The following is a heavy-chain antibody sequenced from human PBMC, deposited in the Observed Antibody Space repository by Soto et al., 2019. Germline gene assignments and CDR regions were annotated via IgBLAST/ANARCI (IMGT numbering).Heavy chain of an antibody. J-gene: IGHJ4*02. D-gene: IGHD3-10*01. CDR1: GGSISSSSYY. CDR2: IYYSGST. V-gene: IGHV4-39*01. Sequence: SETLSLTCTVSGGSISSSSYYWGWIRQPPGKGLEWIGSIYYSGSTYYNPSLKSRVTISVDTSKNQFSLKLSSVTAADTAVYYCARLRNTMVRGVTAPNFDYWGQGTLVTVSS. CDR3: ARLRNTMVRGVTAPNFDY.